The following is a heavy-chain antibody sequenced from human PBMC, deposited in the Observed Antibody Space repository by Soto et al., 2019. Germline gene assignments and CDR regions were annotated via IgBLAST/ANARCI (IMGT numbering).Heavy chain of an antibody. CDR1: GASVSSGSFY. Sequence: PSETLSLTCSVSGASVSSGSFYWIWIRQPPGKGLEWIGFIYNNETFNYNPSLKSRVTLSVDTSKHQFSLKLSSVTAADTAVYYCARVSLRYSSSHNFDSWGQGALVTVSS. CDR3: ARVSLRYSSSHNFDS. V-gene: IGHV4-61*01. J-gene: IGHJ4*02. D-gene: IGHD6-19*01. CDR2: IYNNETF.